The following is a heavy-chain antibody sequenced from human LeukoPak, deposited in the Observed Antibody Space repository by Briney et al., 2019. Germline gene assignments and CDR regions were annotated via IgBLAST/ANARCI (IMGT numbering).Heavy chain of an antibody. D-gene: IGHD4-11*01. CDR2: ISYDGSNK. CDR1: GFTFSSYA. J-gene: IGHJ3*02. V-gene: IGHV3-30-3*01. CDR3: AKDRYDYSNYGAFDI. Sequence: PGGSLRLSCAASGFTFSSYAMHWVRQAPGKGLEWVAVISYDGSNKYYADSVKGRFTISRDNSKNTLYLQMNSLRAEDTAVYYCAKDRYDYSNYGAFDIWGQGTMVTVSS.